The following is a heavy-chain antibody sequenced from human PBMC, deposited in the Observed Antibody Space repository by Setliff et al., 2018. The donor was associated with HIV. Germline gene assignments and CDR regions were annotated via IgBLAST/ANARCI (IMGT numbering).Heavy chain of an antibody. Sequence: ASVKVSCKVSGYTLTELSIHWVRQVPGEGLEWMGGFDPEDAETIYAEKFQGRVTMTEDTTTETAYMELSSLRSEDTAVYYCARDESQVEVHRGYSYGSFDYWGRGTLVTV. D-gene: IGHD5-18*01. CDR2: FDPEDAET. J-gene: IGHJ4*02. CDR3: ARDESQVEVHRGYSYGSFDY. V-gene: IGHV1-24*01. CDR1: GYTLTELS.